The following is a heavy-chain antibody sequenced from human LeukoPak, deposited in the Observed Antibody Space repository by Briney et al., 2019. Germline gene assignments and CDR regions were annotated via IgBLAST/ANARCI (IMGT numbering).Heavy chain of an antibody. CDR1: GGSISGYY. CDR2: IYYSGST. D-gene: IGHD1-26*01. J-gene: IGHJ4*02. V-gene: IGHV4-59*01. Sequence: SETLSLTCTVSGGSISGYYWSWIRQPPGKGLEWIGYIYYSGSTNYNPSLKSRVTISVDTSKNQFSLKLSSVTAADTAVYYCARVASGSRPDFDYWGQGTLVTVSS. CDR3: ARVASGSRPDFDY.